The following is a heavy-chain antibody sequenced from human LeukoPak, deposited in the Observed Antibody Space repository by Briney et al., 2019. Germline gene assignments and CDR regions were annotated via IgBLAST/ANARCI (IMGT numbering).Heavy chain of an antibody. J-gene: IGHJ4*02. Sequence: GGSLRLSCAASGFSFSSYWMHWVRQAPGKGLVWVAHIHSDEITTAYADSVKGRFTISRDNTRNMLYLQMNSLRAEDTAVYYCARGYYDFWSGYYPYYWGQGTLVTVSS. D-gene: IGHD3-3*01. CDR2: IHSDEITT. CDR1: GFSFSSYW. CDR3: ARGYYDFWSGYYPYY. V-gene: IGHV3-74*01.